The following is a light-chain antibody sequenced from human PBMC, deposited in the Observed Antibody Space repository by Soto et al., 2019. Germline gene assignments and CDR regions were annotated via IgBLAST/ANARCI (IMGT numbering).Light chain of an antibody. V-gene: IGLV1-51*01. CDR3: GTWDSSLSVFI. CDR2: DNN. J-gene: IGLJ2*01. CDR1: SSNIGNNY. Sequence: QTVLTQPPSVSAAPGEKVTISCSGSSSNIGNNYVSWYQQLPGTAPKLLIYDNNKQPSGIPDRVSGSKSGTSATLGITGLQTGDEADYYCGTWDSSLSVFIFGGGTKLTVL.